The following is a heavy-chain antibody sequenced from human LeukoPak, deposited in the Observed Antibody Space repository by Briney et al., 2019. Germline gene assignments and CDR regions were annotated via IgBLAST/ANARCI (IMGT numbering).Heavy chain of an antibody. CDR1: GFTFSGYP. D-gene: IGHD3-3*02. Sequence: PGKSLRLSCAASGFTFSGYPIHWVRQAPGKGLEWVASINQDGGEKYYVDSVKGRFIISRDNAKNSLYLQMGSLRAEETAVYSCVRGHLWLENWGQGTLVTVSS. CDR2: INQDGGEK. V-gene: IGHV3-7*03. CDR3: VRGHLWLEN. J-gene: IGHJ4*02.